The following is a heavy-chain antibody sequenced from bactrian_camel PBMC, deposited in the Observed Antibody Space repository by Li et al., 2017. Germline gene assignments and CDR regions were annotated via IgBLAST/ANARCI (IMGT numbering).Heavy chain of an antibody. CDR2: IHTARGST. CDR1: KTSDSSEYC. V-gene: IGHV3S25*01. Sequence: GGSLRLSCVVSKTSDSSEYCIGWFRQAPEKEREGIALIHTARGSTLYTDAVKGRFTISHDNAKNSVDLQMNSLKPDDTAVYYCAATGQMLSVAGCRTQGTQVTVS. D-gene: IGHD1*01. J-gene: IGHJ4*01.